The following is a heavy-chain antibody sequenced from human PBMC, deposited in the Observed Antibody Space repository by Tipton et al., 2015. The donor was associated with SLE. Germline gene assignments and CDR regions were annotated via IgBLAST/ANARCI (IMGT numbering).Heavy chain of an antibody. Sequence: TLSLTCTVSGGSISSGSYYWSWIRQPAGKGLERIGYIYSSGSTIYNPSLKSQVAIAVDTSKNQFSLKLNSVTAADTAVYYCARDQQRLDYGDYDAFDIWGQGTMVTVSS. CDR2: IYSSGST. CDR1: GGSISSGSYY. V-gene: IGHV4-61*09. J-gene: IGHJ3*02. D-gene: IGHD4-17*01. CDR3: ARDQQRLDYGDYDAFDI.